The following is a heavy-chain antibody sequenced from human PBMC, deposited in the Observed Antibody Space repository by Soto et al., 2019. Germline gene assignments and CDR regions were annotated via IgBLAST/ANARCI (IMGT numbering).Heavy chain of an antibody. CDR2: MNPDSGNT. D-gene: IGHD4-17*01. CDR1: GYTFTSYD. V-gene: IGHV1-8*01. CDR3: VRVAHGDFFDH. Sequence: ASVKVSCKASGYTFTSYDINWVRQATGQGPEWMGWMNPDSGNTGYVQKFQGRVTMTRNTAISTAYMELSSLRSEDTAVYYCVRVAHGDFFDHWGRGTLVTVSS. J-gene: IGHJ4*02.